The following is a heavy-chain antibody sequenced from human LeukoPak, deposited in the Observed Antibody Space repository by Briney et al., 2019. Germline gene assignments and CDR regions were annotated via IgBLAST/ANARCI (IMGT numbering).Heavy chain of an antibody. CDR3: ARIIAVVRGEIDY. J-gene: IGHJ4*02. Sequence: PSETLSLTCAVSGYSISSGYYWGWIRQPPGKGLEWIGSIYHSGSTYYNPSLKSRVTLSVDTSKNQLSLKLSSVTAADTAVYYCARIIAVVRGEIDYWGQGTLVTVSS. CDR2: IYHSGST. V-gene: IGHV4-38-2*01. D-gene: IGHD6-19*01. CDR1: GYSISSGYY.